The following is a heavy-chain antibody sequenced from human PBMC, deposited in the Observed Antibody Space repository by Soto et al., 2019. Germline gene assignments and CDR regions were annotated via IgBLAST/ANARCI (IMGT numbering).Heavy chain of an antibody. CDR2: IIPISGTA. J-gene: IGHJ6*02. CDR3: ARSQGSSTSLEIYYYYYYGMDV. D-gene: IGHD2-2*01. Sequence: QVQLVQSGAEVKKPGSSVKVSCKASGGTFSSYAISWVRQAPGQGLEWMGGIIPISGTANYAQKFQGRVTITEDESTSTAYMELSSLRSEDTAVYYCARSQGSSTSLEIYYYYYYGMDVWGQGTTVTLSS. CDR1: GGTFSSYA. V-gene: IGHV1-69*01.